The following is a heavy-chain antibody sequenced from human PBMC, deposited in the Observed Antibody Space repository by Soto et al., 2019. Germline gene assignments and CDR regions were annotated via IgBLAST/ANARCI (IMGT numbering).Heavy chain of an antibody. CDR1: GFTFSGYW. D-gene: IGHD6-13*01. CDR2: IKQDGSEK. V-gene: IGHV3-7*01. J-gene: IGHJ4*02. CDR3: ARAAAAFDY. Sequence: GGSLRLSCAASGFTFSGYWMSWFRQAPGKGLEWVANIKQDGSEKYYVDSVKGRFTISRDNAKNSLYLQMNSLRAEDTAVYYCARAAAAFDYWGQGTLVTVSS.